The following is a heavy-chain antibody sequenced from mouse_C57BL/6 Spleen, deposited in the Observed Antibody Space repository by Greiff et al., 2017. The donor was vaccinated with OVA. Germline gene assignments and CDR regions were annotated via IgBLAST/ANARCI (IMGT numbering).Heavy chain of an antibody. CDR3: ARGYYGNLYYAMDY. CDR2: ISSGSSTL. Sequence: EVMLVESGGGLVKPGGSLKLSCAASGFTSSDYGMHWVRQAPEKGLEWVAYISSGSSTLYYADTVKGRFTIARDNAKNTLFLQMTSLRSEDTAMYYCARGYYGNLYYAMDYWGQGTSVTVSS. D-gene: IGHD2-1*01. CDR1: GFTSSDYG. V-gene: IGHV5-17*01. J-gene: IGHJ4*01.